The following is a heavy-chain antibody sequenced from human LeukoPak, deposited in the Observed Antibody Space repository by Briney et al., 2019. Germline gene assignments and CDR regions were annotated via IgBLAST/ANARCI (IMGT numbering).Heavy chain of an antibody. V-gene: IGHV4-38-2*02. J-gene: IGHJ3*02. CDR3: ARLGTDSSGYSDAFDI. Sequence: SETLSLTCTVSGYSISSGYYWGWIRQPPGKGLEWIGSIYHSGSTYYNPSLKSRVTISVDTSKNQFSLKLSSVTAADTAVYYCARLGTDSSGYSDAFDIWGQGTMVTVSS. D-gene: IGHD3-22*01. CDR1: GYSISSGYY. CDR2: IYHSGST.